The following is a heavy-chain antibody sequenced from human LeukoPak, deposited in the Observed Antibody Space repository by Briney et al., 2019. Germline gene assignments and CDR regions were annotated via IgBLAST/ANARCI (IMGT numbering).Heavy chain of an antibody. Sequence: GGSLRLSCAASGFTFDDYAMHWVRHAPGKGLEWVSGISCNSGSIGYADSVKGRFTISRDNAKNSLYLQMNSLRAEDTALYYCAKANHKYYYDSSGYYGWGQGTLVTVSS. V-gene: IGHV3-9*01. CDR3: AKANHKYYYDSSGYYG. CDR2: ISCNSGSI. J-gene: IGHJ4*02. D-gene: IGHD3-22*01. CDR1: GFTFDDYA.